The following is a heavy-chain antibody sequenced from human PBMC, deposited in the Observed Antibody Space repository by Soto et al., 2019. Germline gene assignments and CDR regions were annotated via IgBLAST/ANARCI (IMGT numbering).Heavy chain of an antibody. CDR3: ARCTRYCSGGSCYSDAFDI. CDR2: IYPGDSDT. J-gene: IGHJ3*02. D-gene: IGHD2-15*01. CDR1: GYSFTSYW. V-gene: IGHV5-51*01. Sequence: GESLKISCKGSGYSFTSYWIGWVRQMPGKGLEWMGIIYPGDSDTRYSPSFQGQVTISADKSISTAYLQWSSLKASDTAMYYCARCTRYCSGGSCYSDAFDIWGQGTMATVSS.